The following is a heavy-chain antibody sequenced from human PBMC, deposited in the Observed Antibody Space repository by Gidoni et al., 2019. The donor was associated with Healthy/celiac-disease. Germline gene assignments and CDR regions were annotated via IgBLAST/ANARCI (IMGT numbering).Heavy chain of an antibody. CDR1: GYSFTSHW. CDR3: AGEGDDALRY. D-gene: IGHD3-16*01. CDR2: IYPGDSDT. V-gene: IGHV5-51*03. J-gene: IGHJ4*02. Sequence: EVQLVQSGAEAKKPGESLKIPCKGSGYSFTSHWIVWVRQMPGIGPEWMGSIYPGDSDTRYSPSFQGQVTISADKSMSTAYLQWSSLKASDTAMYYCAGEGDDALRYWGQGTLVTVSS.